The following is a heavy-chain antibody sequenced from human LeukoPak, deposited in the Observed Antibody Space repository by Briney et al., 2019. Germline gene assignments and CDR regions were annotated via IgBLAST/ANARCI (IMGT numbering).Heavy chain of an antibody. CDR1: GGSISSYY. CDR2: IYYSGST. Sequence: SETLSLTCTVSGGSISSYYWSWIRQPPGKGLEWIGYIYYSGSTNYNPSLKSRVTISVDTSKNQFSLMLSSVTAADTAVYYCAGRNYDFWNDCYYMDVWGKGTTVTVSS. V-gene: IGHV4-59*01. J-gene: IGHJ6*03. CDR3: AGRNYDFWNDCYYMDV. D-gene: IGHD3-3*01.